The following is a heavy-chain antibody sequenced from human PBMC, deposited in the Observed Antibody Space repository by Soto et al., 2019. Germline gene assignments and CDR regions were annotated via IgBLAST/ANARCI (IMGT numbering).Heavy chain of an antibody. D-gene: IGHD3-10*01. CDR2: INFDGSSA. Sequence: EVQLVESGGGLVQPGESLRLSCAASGFTFSDYWIHWVRQAPGKGLVWVSRINFDGSSANYADSVKGRFTISRDNAKDTVYLQMNSLGAEDTAVYYCARGVRGHYGFDVWGQGTMVTVSS. J-gene: IGHJ3*01. CDR1: GFTFSDYW. CDR3: ARGVRGHYGFDV. V-gene: IGHV3-74*01.